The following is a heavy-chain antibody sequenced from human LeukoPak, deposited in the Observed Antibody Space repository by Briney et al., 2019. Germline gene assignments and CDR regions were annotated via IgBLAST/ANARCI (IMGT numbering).Heavy chain of an antibody. V-gene: IGHV4-61*02. J-gene: IGHJ4*02. CDR2: IYTSGST. Sequence: SQTLSLTCTVSGGSISSGSYYWSWIRQPAGKGLEWIGCIYTSGSTNYNPSLKSRVTISVDTSKNQFSLKLSSVTAADTAVYYCARASKDYYDSSGYIGYWGQGTLVTVSS. CDR1: GGSISSGSYY. D-gene: IGHD3-22*01. CDR3: ARASKDYYDSSGYIGY.